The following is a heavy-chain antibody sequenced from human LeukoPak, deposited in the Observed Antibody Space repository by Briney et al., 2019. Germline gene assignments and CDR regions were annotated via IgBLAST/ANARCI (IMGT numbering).Heavy chain of an antibody. CDR2: TYYRSKWHN. CDR1: GDSVSSSSAV. D-gene: IGHD4-11*01. Sequence: SQTLSLSCAVSGDSVSSSSAVWNWIRQSPSRGLEWLGRTYYRSKWHNEYAESVKSRISITSDTSKNQFSLQLNSVTPEDTAEYFCAGTTDYSSFLAFWGQGTLVTVSS. CDR3: AGTTDYSSFLAF. V-gene: IGHV6-1*01. J-gene: IGHJ4*02.